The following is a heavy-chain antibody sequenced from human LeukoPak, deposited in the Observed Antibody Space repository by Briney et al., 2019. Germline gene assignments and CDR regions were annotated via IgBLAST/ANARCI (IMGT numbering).Heavy chain of an antibody. Sequence: SETLSLTCSVSGGSISSGDYYWSWIRQPPGKGLEWIGYIYYSGSTDYNPSLKSRVTISVDTSKNQFSLRLSSVTAADTAVYYCARDRRSSSWSPTKSNWFDPWGQGTLVTVSS. J-gene: IGHJ5*02. CDR2: IYYSGST. CDR3: ARDRRSSSWSPTKSNWFDP. V-gene: IGHV4-30-4*01. D-gene: IGHD6-13*01. CDR1: GGSISSGDYY.